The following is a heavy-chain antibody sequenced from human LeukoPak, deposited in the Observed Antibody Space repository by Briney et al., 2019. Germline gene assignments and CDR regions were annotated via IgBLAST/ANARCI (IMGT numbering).Heavy chain of an antibody. J-gene: IGHJ4*02. CDR1: GGTFSSYA. CDR2: IIPIFGTA. V-gene: IGHV1-69*06. Sequence: SVKVSCKASGGTFSSYAISWVRQAPGQGLEWMGGIIPIFGTANYAQKFQGRVTITADKSTSTAYMELSSLRSEDTAVYYCASRAGYSSGWYGYFDYWGQGTLVTVSS. CDR3: ASRAGYSSGWYGYFDY. D-gene: IGHD6-19*01.